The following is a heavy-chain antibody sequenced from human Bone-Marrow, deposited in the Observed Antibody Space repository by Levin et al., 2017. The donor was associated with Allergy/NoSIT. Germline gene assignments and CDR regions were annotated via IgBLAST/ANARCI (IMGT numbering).Heavy chain of an antibody. D-gene: IGHD1-26*01. J-gene: IGHJ6*02. CDR3: ARGGCGSCLNNYYYPMDV. V-gene: IGHV3-72*01. CDR1: GFTFSDHF. CDR2: SRDKGNSYST. Sequence: PGGSLRLSCAASGFTFSDHFMDWVRQAPGKGLEWIGRSRDKGNSYSTEYAASVKGRFTISRDDSKNSLYLQMNTLKTDDTAVYYCARGGCGSCLNNYYYPMDVWGQGTTVTVSS.